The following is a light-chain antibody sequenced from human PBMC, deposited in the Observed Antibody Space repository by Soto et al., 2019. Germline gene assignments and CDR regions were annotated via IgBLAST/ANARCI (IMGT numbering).Light chain of an antibody. V-gene: IGKV3-15*01. J-gene: IGKJ2*01. CDR3: QQYNQWTYT. CDR1: PSVSSN. CDR2: GAS. Sequence: VVMTQSPATLSVSPVEGATLSCRASPSVSSNLAWYQQTPGQAPRLLIFGASTRATGVPARFSGSGSGTEFTLSISSVRAEYFAVDSIQQYNQWTYTFGQGTKVDIK.